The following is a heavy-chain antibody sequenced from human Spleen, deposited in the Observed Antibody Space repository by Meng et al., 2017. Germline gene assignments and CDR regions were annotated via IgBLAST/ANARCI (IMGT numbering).Heavy chain of an antibody. V-gene: IGHV4-31*01. J-gene: IGHJ4*02. CDR3: ARLHSYGTLAYFDY. D-gene: IGHD5-18*01. Sequence: SETLSLTCTVSGGSISSNDYYWSWIRQLPGKGLEWIGYIYYSGSTYYNPSLKSLVTISLDTSKNQFSLKLSSVTAADTAAYYCARLHSYGTLAYFDYWGQGTLVTVSS. CDR1: GGSISSNDYY. CDR2: IYYSGST.